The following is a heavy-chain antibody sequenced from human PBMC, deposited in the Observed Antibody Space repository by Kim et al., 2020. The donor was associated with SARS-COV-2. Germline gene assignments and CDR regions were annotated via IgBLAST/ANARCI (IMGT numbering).Heavy chain of an antibody. J-gene: IGHJ6*02. D-gene: IGHD5-12*01. CDR1: GFTFSSYG. V-gene: IGHV3-30*03. CDR2: ISYDGSNK. CDR3: AGATKKPAPYYYYYYGMDV. Sequence: GGSLRLSCAASGFTFSSYGMHWVRQAPGKGLEWVAVISYDGSNKYYADSVKGRFTISRDNSKNTLYLQMNSLRAEDTAVYYCAGATKKPAPYYYYYYGMDVWGQGTTVTVSS.